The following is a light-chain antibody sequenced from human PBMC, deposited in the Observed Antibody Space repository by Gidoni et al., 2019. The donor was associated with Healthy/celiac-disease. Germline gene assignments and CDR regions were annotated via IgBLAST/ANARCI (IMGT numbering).Light chain of an antibody. CDR1: SPNIGAGYD. J-gene: IGLJ3*02. Sequence: QSVLTHPPSVSAPPGQRVPISCTGRSPNIGAGYDVPWYQQLPGTAPKLLIYGNSNRPSGVPDRFSGCKSGTSASLAITGLQAEDEADYYCQSYDSSLSGSRVFGGGTKLTVL. V-gene: IGLV1-40*01. CDR2: GNS. CDR3: QSYDSSLSGSRV.